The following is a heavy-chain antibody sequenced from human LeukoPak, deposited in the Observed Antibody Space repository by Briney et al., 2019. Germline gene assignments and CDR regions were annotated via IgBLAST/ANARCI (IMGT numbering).Heavy chain of an antibody. CDR3: AGRGAGKGGEQFDY. Sequence: SETLSLTCTVSGGSISSYYWSWIRQPPGKGLEWIGYIYYSGSTNYNPSLKSRVTISVDTSKNQFSLKLSSVTAADTAVYYCAGRGAGKGGEQFDYWGQGTLVTVSS. CDR1: GGSISSYY. CDR2: IYYSGST. V-gene: IGHV4-59*08. J-gene: IGHJ4*02. D-gene: IGHD6-19*01.